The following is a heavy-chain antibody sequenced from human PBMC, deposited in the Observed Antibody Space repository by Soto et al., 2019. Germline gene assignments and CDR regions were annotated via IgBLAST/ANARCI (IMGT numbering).Heavy chain of an antibody. D-gene: IGHD5-18*01. CDR2: IKQDGSEK. CDR1: GFTFSSYW. V-gene: IGHV3-7*05. CDR3: AIVARLQLWDYYYGMDV. J-gene: IGHJ6*02. Sequence: GGSLRLSCAASGFTFSSYWMSWVRQAPGKGLEWVANIKQDGSEKYYVDSVKGRFTISRDNAKNSLYLQMNSLRAEDTAVYYCAIVARLQLWDYYYGMDVWGQGTTVTVSS.